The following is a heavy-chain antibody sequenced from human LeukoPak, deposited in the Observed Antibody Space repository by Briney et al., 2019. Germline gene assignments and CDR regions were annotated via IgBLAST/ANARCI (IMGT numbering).Heavy chain of an antibody. J-gene: IGHJ5*02. V-gene: IGHV1-69*05. CDR3: AREGSSSWYSGNWFDP. CDR2: IIPIFGTA. CDR1: GGTFSSYA. D-gene: IGHD6-13*01. Sequence: LVKVSCKASGGTFSSYAISWVRQAPGQGLEWMGRIIPIFGTANYAQKFQGRVTITTDESTSTAYMELSSLRSEDTAVYYCAREGSSSWYSGNWFDPWGQGTLVTVSS.